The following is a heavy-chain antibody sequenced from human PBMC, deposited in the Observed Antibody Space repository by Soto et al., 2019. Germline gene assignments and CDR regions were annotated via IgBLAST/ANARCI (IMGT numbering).Heavy chain of an antibody. V-gene: IGHV3-21*02. Sequence: EVQLVESGGGLVKPGGSLRLSCAASGFTFSSYSMNWVRQAPGKGLEWVSSISSSSTAIFYGDSVKGRFIISRDNAENSLYPQMNSLRAEDTAVYYCVRHTCPVDCYSLGYWGLGTLVTVSS. J-gene: IGHJ4*02. CDR3: VRHTCPVDCYSLGY. D-gene: IGHD2-21*02. CDR2: ISSSSTAI. CDR1: GFTFSSYS.